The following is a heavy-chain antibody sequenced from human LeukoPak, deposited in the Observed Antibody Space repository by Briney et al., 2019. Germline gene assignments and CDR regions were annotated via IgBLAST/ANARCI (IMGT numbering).Heavy chain of an antibody. D-gene: IGHD6-19*01. V-gene: IGHV1-69*06. CDR1: GGTFSSYA. J-gene: IGHJ4*02. CDR2: IIPIFGTA. CDR3: ARASLTAVAGTEDY. Sequence: SVKVSCKASGGTFSSYAISWVRQAPGQGLEWMGGIIPIFGTANYAQKFQGRVTITADKSTSTAYMELSRLRSDDTAVYYCARASLTAVAGTEDYWGQGTLVTVSS.